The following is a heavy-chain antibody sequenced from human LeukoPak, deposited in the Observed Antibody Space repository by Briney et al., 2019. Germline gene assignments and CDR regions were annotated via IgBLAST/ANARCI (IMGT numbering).Heavy chain of an antibody. CDR3: AKDLGGEGGSGFPGY. CDR1: GFTFSSYA. J-gene: IGHJ4*02. V-gene: IGHV3-23*01. Sequence: GESLRLSCAASGFTFSSYAMSWVRQVPGKGLEWVSAISGSSSDTNYADSVKGRFTISRDNSKSTLYLQMNSLRAEDTAVYNCAKDLGGEGGSGFPGYWGQGTLVTVSS. CDR2: ISGSSSDT. D-gene: IGHD3-10*01.